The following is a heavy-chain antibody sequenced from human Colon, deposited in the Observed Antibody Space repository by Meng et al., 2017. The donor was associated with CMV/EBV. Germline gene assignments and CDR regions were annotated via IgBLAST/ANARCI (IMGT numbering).Heavy chain of an antibody. Sequence: QGQLVQSGAEVKKPGASVKVSCKTYGYTFTGYFMFWVRQAPGQGLEWMGSLNPNSGDTNSAQKFHGRLTMTRDTSIHTAYMELGSLRSDDTAVYYCATISGGDFDFWGQGTLVTVSS. J-gene: IGHJ4*02. D-gene: IGHD3-10*01. V-gene: IGHV1-2*02. CDR3: ATISGGDFDF. CDR1: GYTFTGYF. CDR2: LNPNSGDT.